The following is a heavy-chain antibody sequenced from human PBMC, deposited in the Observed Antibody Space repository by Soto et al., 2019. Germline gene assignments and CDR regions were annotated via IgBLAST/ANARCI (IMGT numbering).Heavy chain of an antibody. D-gene: IGHD3-10*01. CDR1: GFAVRHNY. CDR3: ARKTDSIPSGGDV. Sequence: EVQLVESGGGLVQPGGSLRLSCTASGFAVRHNYMTWVRQAPGKGLEWVSLIYSGGDTAYADPVKGRFTISRHTSQNTLYLQMNSLRAEDTAVYYCARKTDSIPSGGDVWGKGTAVTVSS. J-gene: IGHJ6*04. V-gene: IGHV3-53*04. CDR2: IYSGGDT.